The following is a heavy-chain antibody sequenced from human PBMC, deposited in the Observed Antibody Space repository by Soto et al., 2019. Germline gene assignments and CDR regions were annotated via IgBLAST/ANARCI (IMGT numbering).Heavy chain of an antibody. CDR3: TRDVRVAGGYYYYGMDV. J-gene: IGHJ6*02. D-gene: IGHD6-19*01. V-gene: IGHV3-49*04. CDR2: IRSKAYGGTT. Sequence: PGGSLRLSCTASGFTFGDYAMSWVRQAPGKGLEWVGFIRSKAYGGTTEYAASVKGRFTISRDDSKSIAYLQMNSLKTEDTAVYYCTRDVRVAGGYYYYGMDVWGQGTTVTVSS. CDR1: GFTFGDYA.